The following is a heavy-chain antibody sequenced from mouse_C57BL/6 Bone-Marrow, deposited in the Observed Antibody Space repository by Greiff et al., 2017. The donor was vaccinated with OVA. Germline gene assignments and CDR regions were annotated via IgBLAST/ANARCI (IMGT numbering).Heavy chain of an antibody. V-gene: IGHV2-3*01. J-gene: IGHJ3*01. CDR2: IWGDGST. Sequence: VKLMESGPGLVAPSQCLSISCTVSGFSFTSYGVSWVRQPPGQGLEWLGVIWGDGSTNYHSAIISRQSISKDNSKSQVFLKLNSLQTDDTATYYCAKQGIYSAWFAYWGQGTLVTVSA. CDR3: AKQGIYSAWFAY. D-gene: IGHD2-1*01. CDR1: GFSFTSYG.